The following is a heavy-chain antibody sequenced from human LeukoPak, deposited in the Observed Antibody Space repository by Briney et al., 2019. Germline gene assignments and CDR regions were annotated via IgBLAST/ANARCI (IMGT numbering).Heavy chain of an antibody. CDR2: IYSGGST. Sequence: AGGSLRLSCAASGFTVSSNYMNWVRQAPGKGLEWVSLIYSGGSTHYADSVKGRFTISRDNSKNTLYLQMNSLRAEDTAVYYCARGLFNYDNSGLNYWGQGTRVTVSS. CDR1: GFTVSSNY. CDR3: ARGLFNYDNSGLNY. D-gene: IGHD3-22*01. J-gene: IGHJ4*02. V-gene: IGHV3-66*01.